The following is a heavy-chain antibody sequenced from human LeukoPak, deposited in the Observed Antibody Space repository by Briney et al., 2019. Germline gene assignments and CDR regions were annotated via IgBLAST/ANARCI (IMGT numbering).Heavy chain of an antibody. D-gene: IGHD4-23*01. CDR2: IYYSGST. CDR1: GGSISSGDYY. J-gene: IGHJ3*02. V-gene: IGHV4-30-4*02. CDR3: ARVLRGGNSGYAFDI. Sequence: SETLSLTCTVSGGSISSGDYYWSWIRQPPGKGLEWIGHIYYSGSTYYNPSLKSRVTISVDTSKNQFSLKLSSVTAADTAVYYCARVLRGGNSGYAFDIWGQGTMVTVSS.